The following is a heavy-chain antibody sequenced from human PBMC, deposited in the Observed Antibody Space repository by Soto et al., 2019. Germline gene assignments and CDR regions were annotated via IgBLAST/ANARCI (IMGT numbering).Heavy chain of an antibody. D-gene: IGHD3-22*01. CDR2: IDPRDSYT. J-gene: IGHJ4*02. CDR3: ARHLGYSVFESRGYSDPFDF. CDR1: GYSFTSYW. Sequence: GESLKISCRGSGYSFTSYWISWVRQMPGKGLEWMGRIDPRDSYTNYSPSFRGHVTISTDKSISTAYLQWSNLKASDTAMYYCARHLGYSVFESRGYSDPFDFWGQGTLVTVSS. V-gene: IGHV5-10-1*01.